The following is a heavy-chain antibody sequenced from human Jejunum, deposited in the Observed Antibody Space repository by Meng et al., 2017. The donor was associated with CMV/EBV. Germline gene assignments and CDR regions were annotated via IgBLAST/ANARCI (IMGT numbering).Heavy chain of an antibody. J-gene: IGHJ5*01. D-gene: IGHD3-10*01. CDR3: ARDLIVVTGTGIDS. Sequence: GYTFTRDYIHWVRPAPGQGREWMGLINPSGGTTNLAQKFQDRVTMTRDTSTNTVYMELKSLKSEDTAVYYCARDLIVVTGTGIDSWGQGTPVTVSS. CDR2: INPSGGTT. CDR1: GYTFTRDY. V-gene: IGHV1-46*01.